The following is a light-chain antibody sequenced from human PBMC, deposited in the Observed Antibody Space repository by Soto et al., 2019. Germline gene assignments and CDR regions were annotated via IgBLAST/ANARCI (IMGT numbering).Light chain of an antibody. J-gene: IGKJ4*01. V-gene: IGKV1-39*01. CDR3: QQVFSPPLT. Sequence: DIQMTQSPSSLSASVGDRVTITCRASQSIANYLNWYQQKPGTAPKLLIFAASSLQSGVPSRLRGSGSGTDFPLTISSLQPGDFATYYCQQVFSPPLTFGGGTKVDIK. CDR1: QSIANY. CDR2: AAS.